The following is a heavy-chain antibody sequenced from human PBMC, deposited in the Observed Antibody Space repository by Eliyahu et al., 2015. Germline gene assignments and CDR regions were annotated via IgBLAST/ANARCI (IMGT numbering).Heavy chain of an antibody. CDR2: IKQDGSEK. D-gene: IGHD4-17*01. CDR1: GXXFSXYW. V-gene: IGHV3-7*03. J-gene: IGHJ6*04. Sequence: EVQLVESGGGLVQPGGSLRLSCXAXGXXFSXYWMGWGXQAPGKGVGWVAXIKQDGSEKYYVDSMKGRFTISRDNAKNSLSLQMNSLRAEDTAVYYCARDEYGDYGIMDVWGKGTTVTVSS. CDR3: ARDEYGDYGIMDV.